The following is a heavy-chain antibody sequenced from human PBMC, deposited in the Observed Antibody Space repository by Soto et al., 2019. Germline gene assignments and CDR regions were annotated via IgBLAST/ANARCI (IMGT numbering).Heavy chain of an antibody. V-gene: IGHV3-30*18. J-gene: IGHJ5*02. CDR1: GFTFSSYG. D-gene: IGHD1-26*01. CDR2: ISYDGSNK. CDR3: AKDRGRRSYWSGFTWFDP. Sequence: QVQLVESGGGVVQPGRSLRLSCAASGFTFSSYGMHWVRQAPGKGLEWVAVISYDGSNKYYADSVKGRFTISRDNSKNTLYLQMNSLRAEDTAVYYCAKDRGRRSYWSGFTWFDPWGQGTLVTVSS.